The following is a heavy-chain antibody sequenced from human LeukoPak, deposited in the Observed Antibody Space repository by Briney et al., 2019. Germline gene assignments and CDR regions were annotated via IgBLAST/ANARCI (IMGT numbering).Heavy chain of an antibody. J-gene: IGHJ4*02. V-gene: IGHV3-48*01. CDR1: GFTFSSYS. CDR2: ISSSSSTI. D-gene: IGHD6-13*01. Sequence: PGGSLRLSCAASGFTFSSYSMYWVRQAPGKGLEWVSYISSSSSTIYYADSVKGRFTISRDNAKNSLYLKMNSLRAEDTAVYYCARGRIAVDYWGQGTLVTVSS. CDR3: ARGRIAVDY.